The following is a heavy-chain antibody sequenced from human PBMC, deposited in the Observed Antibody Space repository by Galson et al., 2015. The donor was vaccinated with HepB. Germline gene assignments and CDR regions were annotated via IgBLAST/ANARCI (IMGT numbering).Heavy chain of an antibody. D-gene: IGHD3-10*01. V-gene: IGHV3-48*01. J-gene: IGHJ3*02. Sequence: SLRLSCAASGFTFSSYSMNWVRQAPGKGLEWASYISSSSSTIYYADSVKGRFTISRDNAKNSLYLQMNSLRAEDTAVYYCARATTTMVRGVIIDAFDIWGQGTMVTVSS. CDR3: ARATTTMVRGVIIDAFDI. CDR1: GFTFSSYS. CDR2: ISSSSSTI.